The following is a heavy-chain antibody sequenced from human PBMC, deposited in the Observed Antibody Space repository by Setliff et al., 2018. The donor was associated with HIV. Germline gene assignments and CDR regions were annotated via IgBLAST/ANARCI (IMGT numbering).Heavy chain of an antibody. CDR2: INTATVTTT. CDR3: ARVGRIYYFEH. J-gene: IGHJ4*02. CDR1: GFTFSDVW. Sequence: GSLRLSCAASGFTFSDVWVNWVRQAPGKGLEWIAYINTATVTTTVYYADSVKGRFTVSRDNAKNSLFLDMNSLRDDDSAVYYCARVGRIYYFEHWGQGTVVTSPQ. D-gene: IGHD1-26*01. V-gene: IGHV3-48*02.